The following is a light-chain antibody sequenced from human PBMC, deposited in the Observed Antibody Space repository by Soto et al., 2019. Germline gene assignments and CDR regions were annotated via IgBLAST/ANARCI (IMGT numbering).Light chain of an antibody. J-gene: IGKJ1*01. V-gene: IGKV3-15*01. CDR1: QSVSSN. Sequence: EIVMTQSPATLSVSPGERATLSCGASQSVSSNLAWYQQKPGQAPRLLIYGASTRATGIPARFSGSGSGTEFTLTISSLQSEDFAVYSCQQYNTWPPWTFGQGTKVEIK. CDR3: QQYNTWPPWT. CDR2: GAS.